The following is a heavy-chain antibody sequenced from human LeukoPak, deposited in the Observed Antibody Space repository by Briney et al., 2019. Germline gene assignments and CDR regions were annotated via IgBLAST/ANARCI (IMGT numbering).Heavy chain of an antibody. CDR2: IIPIFGTA. CDR1: GGTFSSYA. CDR3: ARQKVVVAATITHFDY. Sequence: GASVKVSCKASGGTFSSYAISWVRQAPGQGLEWMGGIIPIFGTANYAQKFQGRVTITADESTSTAYMELSSLRSEDTAVYYCARQKVVVAATITHFDYWGQGTLVTVSS. D-gene: IGHD2-15*01. V-gene: IGHV1-69*13. J-gene: IGHJ4*02.